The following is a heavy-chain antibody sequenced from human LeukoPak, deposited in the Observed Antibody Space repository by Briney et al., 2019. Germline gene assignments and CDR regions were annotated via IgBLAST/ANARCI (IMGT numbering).Heavy chain of an antibody. D-gene: IGHD2-15*01. J-gene: IGHJ4*02. V-gene: IGHV1-2*02. Sequence: GASVKVSCKASGYTCTGYYIHWVRQAPGQGLEWMGWINPNSGGTNYAQKFQGRVTMTRDTSISTAYMELSRLRSDDTAVYYCTTYCSGDSCSFFDYWGQGTLVTVSS. CDR3: TTYCSGDSCSFFDY. CDR2: INPNSGGT. CDR1: GYTCTGYY.